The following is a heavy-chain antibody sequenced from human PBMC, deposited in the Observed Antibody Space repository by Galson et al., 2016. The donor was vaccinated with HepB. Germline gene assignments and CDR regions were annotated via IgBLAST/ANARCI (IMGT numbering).Heavy chain of an antibody. CDR1: GFTFSIYG. CDR3: ASSGYSGS. Sequence: FLRLSCAASGFTFSIYGMNWVRQAPGKGLEWVSLIYSGGSTHYADSVKGRFTISRDNAKNTLYLQMNNLRAEDPAVYYCASSGYSGSWGQGTLVTVSS. J-gene: IGHJ4*02. D-gene: IGHD6-13*01. V-gene: IGHV3-53*01. CDR2: IYSGGST.